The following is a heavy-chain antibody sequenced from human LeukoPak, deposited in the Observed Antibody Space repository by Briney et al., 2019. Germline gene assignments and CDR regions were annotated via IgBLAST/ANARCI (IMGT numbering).Heavy chain of an antibody. CDR3: ARRGRGQQLRWNYYYYMDV. CDR2: ISSSSSYI. D-gene: IGHD6-13*01. V-gene: IGHV3-21*01. Sequence: KTGGSLRLSCAASGFTFSSYSMNWVRQAPGKGLEWVSSISSSSSYIYYADSVKGRFTISRDNAKNSLYLQMNSLRAEDTAVYYCARRGRGQQLRWNYYYYMDVWGKGTTVTVSS. CDR1: GFTFSSYS. J-gene: IGHJ6*03.